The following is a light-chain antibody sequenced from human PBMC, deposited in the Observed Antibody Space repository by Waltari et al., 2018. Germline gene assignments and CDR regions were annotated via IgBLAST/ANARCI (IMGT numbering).Light chain of an antibody. J-gene: IGKJ1*01. V-gene: IGKV3-20*01. CDR3: QKYVNLPAT. Sequence: EIVLTQSPGTLSLSPGEKATLPCRASQSVGRYLAWYHQKPCQAPRLLIYDASTRATGIPDRFSGSGSGTDFSLTISRLESEDFAVYYCQKYVNLPATFGQGTKVEIK. CDR1: QSVGRY. CDR2: DAS.